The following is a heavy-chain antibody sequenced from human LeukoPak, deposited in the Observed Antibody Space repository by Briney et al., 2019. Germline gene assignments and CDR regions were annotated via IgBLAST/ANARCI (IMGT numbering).Heavy chain of an antibody. CDR1: GGSIGSYY. CDR3: ARGFGERYWYFDL. CDR2: IYYSGST. D-gene: IGHD3-10*01. V-gene: IGHV4-59*01. J-gene: IGHJ2*01. Sequence: SETLSLTCTVSGGSIGSYYWSWIRQPPGKGLEWIGYIYYSGSTNYNPSLKSRVTISVDTSKNQFSLKLSSVTAADTAVYYCARGFGERYWYFDLWGRGTLVTVSS.